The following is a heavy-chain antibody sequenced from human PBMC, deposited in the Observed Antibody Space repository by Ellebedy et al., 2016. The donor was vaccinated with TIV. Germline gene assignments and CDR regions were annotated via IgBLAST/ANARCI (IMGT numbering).Heavy chain of an antibody. CDR2: IIPIFGTA. J-gene: IGHJ4*02. V-gene: IGHV1-69*13. CDR3: ARQILPQRYCSGGSCYFDY. D-gene: IGHD2-15*01. Sequence: SVKVSXKASGGTFSSYAISWVRQAPGQGLEWMGGIIPIFGTANYAQKFQGRVTITADESTSTAYMELSSLRSEDTAVYYCARQILPQRYCSGGSCYFDYWGQGTLVTVSS. CDR1: GGTFSSYA.